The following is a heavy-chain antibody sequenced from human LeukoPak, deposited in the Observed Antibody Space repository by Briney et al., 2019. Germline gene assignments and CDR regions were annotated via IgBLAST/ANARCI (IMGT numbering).Heavy chain of an antibody. CDR2: IYHSGNT. D-gene: IGHD2-15*01. V-gene: IGHV4-4*02. CDR1: GGSISSSNW. J-gene: IGHJ4*02. Sequence: SETLSLTCAVSGGSISSSNWWSWVRQPPGKGLEWIGEIYHSGNTNYNPSLKSRVSMSVDNSKNQFSLKLSSVTAADTAVYYCARDVNSGGWPHYWGQGTLVTVSS. CDR3: ARDVNSGGWPHY.